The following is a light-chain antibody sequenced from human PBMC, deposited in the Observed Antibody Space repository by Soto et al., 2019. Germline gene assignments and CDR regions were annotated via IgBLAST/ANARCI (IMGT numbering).Light chain of an antibody. V-gene: IGLV2-14*01. J-gene: IGLJ1*01. CDR3: SSYRSGGTFV. Sequence: QSVLTQPASVSGSPGQSIAISCTGTSSDVGGYNYVSWHQQHPGKAPKVLISVVSNRPSGVSNRFSGSKSGNTASLTISGLQAEDEADYYCSSYRSGGTFVVGSGTKVTVL. CDR1: SSDVGGYNY. CDR2: VVS.